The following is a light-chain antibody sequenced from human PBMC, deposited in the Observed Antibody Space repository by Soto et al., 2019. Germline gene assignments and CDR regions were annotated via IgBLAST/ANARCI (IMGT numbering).Light chain of an antibody. Sequence: DIQMTQSPSSLSASVGDRVTITCRASQSISSYLNWYQQKPGKAPKLLIYAASYLQTGVPSRFSGSGSGTDFTFTISSLQPEDIATYYCQQYDNLPITFGQGTRLEIK. J-gene: IGKJ5*01. V-gene: IGKV1-33*01. CDR2: AAS. CDR1: QSISSY. CDR3: QQYDNLPIT.